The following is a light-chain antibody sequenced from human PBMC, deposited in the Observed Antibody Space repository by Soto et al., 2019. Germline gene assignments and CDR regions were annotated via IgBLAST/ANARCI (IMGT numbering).Light chain of an antibody. V-gene: IGKV1-12*01. CDR1: QGISGW. CDR2: AAS. Sequence: DIQMTQSPSFVSASVGDRVTITCRASQGISGWLAWYQHKPGRAPKLLIHAASSLESGVPSRFSGSGSGTDFPLTISSLQPEDFATYYCQQTTSFPLTFGGGTKVEIK. CDR3: QQTTSFPLT. J-gene: IGKJ4*01.